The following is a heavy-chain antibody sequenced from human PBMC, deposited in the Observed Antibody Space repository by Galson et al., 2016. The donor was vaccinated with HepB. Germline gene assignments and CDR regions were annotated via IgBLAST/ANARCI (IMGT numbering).Heavy chain of an antibody. CDR3: ALGSRCFSIPFDY. V-gene: IGHV5-51*01. D-gene: IGHD4/OR15-4a*01. CDR2: IYPGDSDT. CDR1: GYSFTDYW. J-gene: IGHJ4*02. Sequence: QSGAEVKKPGESLKISCQGSGYSFTDYWIGWVRQMPGKGLEWMGVIYPGDSDTRYSPSFQGQVSISADKSISTAYLQWSSLRASDTAMYYCALGSRCFSIPFDYWGQGTMVIVSS.